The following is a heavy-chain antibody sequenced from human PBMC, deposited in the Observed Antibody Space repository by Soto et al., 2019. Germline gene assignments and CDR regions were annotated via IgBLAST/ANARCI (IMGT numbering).Heavy chain of an antibody. CDR2: IYYSGST. CDR3: ARDLTYYDIVAGYDRYYGMDV. CDR1: GGSISSYY. V-gene: IGHV4-59*01. J-gene: IGHJ6*02. D-gene: IGHD3-9*01. Sequence: PSETLSLTCTVSGGSISSYYWSWIRQPPGKGLEWIGYIYYSGSTNYNPSLKSRVTISVDTSKNQFSLKLSSVTAADTAVYYCARDLTYYDIVAGYDRYYGMDVWGQGTTDTVSS.